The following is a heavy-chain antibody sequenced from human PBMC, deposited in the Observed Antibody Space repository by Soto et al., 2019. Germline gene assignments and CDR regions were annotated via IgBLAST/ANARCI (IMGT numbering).Heavy chain of an antibody. CDR2: IYYSGST. V-gene: IGHV4-31*03. D-gene: IGHD5-18*01. CDR1: AGSISTGGYY. J-gene: IGHJ6*04. Sequence: SETLSLTCTVSAGSISTGGYYWSWIRQHPGKGLEWIGYIYYSGSTYYNPSLKSRVTISVGTSKNQLSLKLSSVTAADTAVYYCARDRGGYSYGYDYYYYGMDVWGEGTTVTVSS. CDR3: ARDRGGYSYGYDYYYYGMDV.